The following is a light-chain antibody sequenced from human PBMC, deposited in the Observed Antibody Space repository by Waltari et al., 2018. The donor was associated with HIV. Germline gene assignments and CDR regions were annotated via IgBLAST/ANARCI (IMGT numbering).Light chain of an antibody. J-gene: IGLJ2*01. V-gene: IGLV1-47*01. Sequence: QSVLTQSPSASGTPGQRVTISCSGSSPNIGSNYVYWYQQRPGTAPKLLLYRNNQRPSGVPDRFSGSKSGTSASLAISGLRSEDEAHYYCATWTDSLSGVVFGGGTKLRVL. CDR1: SPNIGSNY. CDR2: RNN. CDR3: ATWTDSLSGVV.